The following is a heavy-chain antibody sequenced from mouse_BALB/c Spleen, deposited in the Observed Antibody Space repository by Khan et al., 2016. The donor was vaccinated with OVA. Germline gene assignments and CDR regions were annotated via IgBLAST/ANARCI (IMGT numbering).Heavy chain of an antibody. Sequence: VQLQESGPGLVKPSQSLSFTCTVTGYSITSDYARYWIRQPPGNKLEWMGYVRYSGCTNYDPTLKSRITITPDTSNNQFFLQLSSVTTEDTAHYDGAKGGSRYCYAIDYWGQGTSVTVSS. CDR2: VRYSGCT. J-gene: IGHJ4*01. V-gene: IGHV3-2*02. D-gene: IGHD1-1*02. CDR1: GYSITSDYA. CDR3: AKGGSRYCYAIDY.